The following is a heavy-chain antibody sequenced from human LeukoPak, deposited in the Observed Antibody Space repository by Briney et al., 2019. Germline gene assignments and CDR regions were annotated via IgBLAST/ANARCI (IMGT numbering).Heavy chain of an antibody. CDR1: GYTFTSYG. CDR3: ARDKRWLQSKVDAFDI. CDR2: ISAHNGNT. D-gene: IGHD5-24*01. V-gene: IGHV1-18*03. Sequence: ASVKVSCKASGYTFTSYGISWVRQAPGQGLEWMGWISAHNGNTNYAQKLQGRVTMTTDTSTSTAYMELRSLRSDDMAVYYCARDKRWLQSKVDAFDIWGQGTMVTVSS. J-gene: IGHJ3*02.